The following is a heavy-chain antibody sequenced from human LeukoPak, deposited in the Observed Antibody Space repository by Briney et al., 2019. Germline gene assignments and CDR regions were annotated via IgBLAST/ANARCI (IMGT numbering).Heavy chain of an antibody. V-gene: IGHV1-18*01. Sequence: ASVKVSCKASGYTFTSYGISWVRQAPGQGLEWMGWISAYNGNTNYAQKLQGRVTMTTGTSTSTAYMELRSLRSDVTAVYYCARVPPSYYYDSSVNWFDPWGQGTLVTVSS. CDR3: ARVPPSYYYDSSVNWFDP. J-gene: IGHJ5*02. CDR1: GYTFTSYG. D-gene: IGHD3-22*01. CDR2: ISAYNGNT.